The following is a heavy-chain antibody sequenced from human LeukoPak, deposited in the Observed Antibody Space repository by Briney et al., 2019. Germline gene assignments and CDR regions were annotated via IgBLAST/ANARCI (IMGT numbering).Heavy chain of an antibody. CDR3: ARERGSARPIDFDY. D-gene: IGHD6-19*01. J-gene: IGHJ4*02. V-gene: IGHV3-48*01. Sequence: GGSLRLSCAASEFTFSSFSMNWVRQAPGKGLEWVSYISSDSITIYYADSLKGRFTISRDNAKNSLYLQPSSLRVEDTAIYYCARERGSARPIDFDYWGQGSLVTVSS. CDR2: ISSDSITI. CDR1: EFTFSSFS.